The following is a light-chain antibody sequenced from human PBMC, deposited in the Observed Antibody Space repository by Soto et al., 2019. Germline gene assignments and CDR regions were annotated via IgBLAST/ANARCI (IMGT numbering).Light chain of an antibody. CDR2: DGS. J-gene: IGKJ4*01. Sequence: EIVLTQSPATLSLSPGERATLSCRASQSVSNSLAWYQQKPGQAPRLLIDDGSIRATGIPARCSGSGSGTDFTLTISSLEPEDFAVYYCQQRSNWPLLTFGGGTKVEIK. CDR1: QSVSNS. CDR3: QQRSNWPLLT. V-gene: IGKV3-11*01.